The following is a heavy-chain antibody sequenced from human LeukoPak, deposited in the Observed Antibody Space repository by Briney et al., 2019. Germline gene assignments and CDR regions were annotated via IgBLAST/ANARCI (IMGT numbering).Heavy chain of an antibody. J-gene: IGHJ5*02. CDR3: ARDRPHNWFDP. CDR2: IDTDGSTT. CDR1: GFTFSDHW. Sequence: GESLRLSCGASGFTFSDHWMHWVRQAPGKGLVWVSGIDTDGSTTRYADSVKGRLTISRDNAKNTLYLQMNTLRAEDTAVYYCARDRPHNWFDPWGQGTLVTVSS. V-gene: IGHV3-74*01.